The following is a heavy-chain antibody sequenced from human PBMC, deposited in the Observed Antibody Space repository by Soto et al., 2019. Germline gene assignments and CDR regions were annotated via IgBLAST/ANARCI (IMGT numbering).Heavy chain of an antibody. V-gene: IGHV4-30-2*01. CDR3: AGVPSP. Sequence: QLPLQESGSGLVKPSQTLSLTCAVSGGSISSGGYSWSWIRQPPGKGLEWIGYIYHSGSTYYNPSLKRRVTRAVDRSKTQFSLKLSSATAAHTGGYSCAGVPSPWGQGSLVTVSS. J-gene: IGHJ5*02. CDR2: IYHSGST. CDR1: GGSISSGGYS.